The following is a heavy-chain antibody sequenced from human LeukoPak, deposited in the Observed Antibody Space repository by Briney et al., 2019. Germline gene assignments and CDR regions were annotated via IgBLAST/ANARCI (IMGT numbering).Heavy chain of an antibody. J-gene: IGHJ4*02. Sequence: GGSLRLSCEASGFTFSNYAMTWVRQAPGKGLEWVSGVSGSGGSTYYADSVRGRFTISRDNFKNTLYLQMNSLGAEDTAIYYRARTGVGGGYRFDYWGQGTLVTVSS. V-gene: IGHV3-23*01. D-gene: IGHD1-26*01. CDR3: ARTGVGGGYRFDY. CDR1: GFTFSNYA. CDR2: VSGSGGST.